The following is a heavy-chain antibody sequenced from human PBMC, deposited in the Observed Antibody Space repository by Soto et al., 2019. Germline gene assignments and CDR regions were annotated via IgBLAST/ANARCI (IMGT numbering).Heavy chain of an antibody. CDR3: ARGEQYSGRIFDY. CDR1: GDRVSRNIAG. V-gene: IGHV6-1*01. Sequence: QTLSLTCSITGDRVSRNIAGWSWVRQSPSRGLEWLGRTYYRSKWYYEYAVSVRGRITINPDTSKNQYSLQLNSVTPEDTAVYFCARGEQYSGRIFDYWGQGTLVTV. D-gene: IGHD1-26*01. CDR2: TYYRSKWYY. J-gene: IGHJ4*01.